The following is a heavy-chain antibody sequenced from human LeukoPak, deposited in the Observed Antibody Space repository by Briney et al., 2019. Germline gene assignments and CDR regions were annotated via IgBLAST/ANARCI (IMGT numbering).Heavy chain of an antibody. Sequence: GGSLRLSCAASGFTFSSYAMSWVRQAPGKGLEWVSAICGSGGSTYYADSVKGRFTISRDNSKNTLYLQMNSLRAEDTAVYYCAKMGGYYYDSSGYSFVYWGQETLVTVTS. J-gene: IGHJ4*02. CDR3: AKMGGYYYDSSGYSFVY. CDR1: GFTFSSYA. CDR2: ICGSGGST. V-gene: IGHV3-23*01. D-gene: IGHD3-22*01.